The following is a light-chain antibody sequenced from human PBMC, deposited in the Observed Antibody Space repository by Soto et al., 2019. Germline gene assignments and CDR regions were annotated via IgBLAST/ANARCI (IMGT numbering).Light chain of an antibody. Sequence: EIVLTQSPATLSLSPGEIATLSCRASQSVSSYLAWYQHKPGQAPRLLIYDASNKATGIPARFSGSGSGTDFALTISSLEPEDFAVYYCQQRSNLLTFGGGPKVEIK. CDR3: QQRSNLLT. CDR1: QSVSSY. J-gene: IGKJ4*01. V-gene: IGKV3-11*01. CDR2: DAS.